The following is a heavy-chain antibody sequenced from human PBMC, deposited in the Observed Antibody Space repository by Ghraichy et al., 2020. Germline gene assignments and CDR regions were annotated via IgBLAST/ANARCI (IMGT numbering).Heavy chain of an antibody. CDR3: ARKASADPWEPDAFDI. D-gene: IGHD1-14*01. CDR1: GYTFTSYA. CDR2: INTNTGNP. J-gene: IGHJ3*02. V-gene: IGHV7-4-1*02. Sequence: ASVKVSCKASGYTFTSYAMNWVRQAPGQGLEWMGWINTNTGNPTYAQGFTGRFVFSLDTSVSTAYLQISSLKAEDTAVYYCARKASADPWEPDAFDIWGQGTMVTVSS.